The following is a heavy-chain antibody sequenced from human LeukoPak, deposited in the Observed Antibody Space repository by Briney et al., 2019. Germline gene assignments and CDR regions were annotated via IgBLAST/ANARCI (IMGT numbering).Heavy chain of an antibody. CDR2: IDLKTGDI. CDR1: GYTFIDYW. CDR3: ARDSPHQRFDY. J-gene: IGHJ4*02. V-gene: IGHV1-2*02. Sequence: ASVKVSCKASGYTFIDYWIHWVRQAPGQGLEWMGRIDLKTGDITSAQKFQGRVTMTRDTSISTTCMDLSGLGTDDTAVYYCARDSPHQRFDYWGQGTLVTVSS.